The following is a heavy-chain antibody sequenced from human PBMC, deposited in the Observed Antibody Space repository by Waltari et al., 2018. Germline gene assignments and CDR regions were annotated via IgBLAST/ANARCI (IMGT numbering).Heavy chain of an antibody. Sequence: VQLVESGGGVVQPGRSRRLSCAGAGCNFADYAMNWVRQVPGKGLEWVSGISGNSGTIDYADSVKGRFTISRDNAKDSLYLQMDSLRPEDTALYYCTGSYPNYYYYGMDLWGQGTAVAVSS. V-gene: IGHV3-9*01. CDR3: TGSYPNYYYYGMDL. J-gene: IGHJ6*02. CDR2: ISGNSGTI. D-gene: IGHD3-10*01. CDR1: GCNFADYA.